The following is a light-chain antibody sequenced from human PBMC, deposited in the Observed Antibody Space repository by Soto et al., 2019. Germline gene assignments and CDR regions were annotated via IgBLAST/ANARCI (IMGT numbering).Light chain of an antibody. CDR2: KVS. CDR1: QSLVHSDGNTY. V-gene: IGKV2-30*02. J-gene: IGKJ1*01. Sequence: EVVMTQSPLSLPVTLGQPASISCRSSQSLVHSDGNTYLNWFQQRPGQSPRRLISKVSNRDSGVPDRFSGSGSGTDFTLKISRVEAEDVGVYYCMQGTHWHLTFGQGTKVEIK. CDR3: MQGTHWHLT.